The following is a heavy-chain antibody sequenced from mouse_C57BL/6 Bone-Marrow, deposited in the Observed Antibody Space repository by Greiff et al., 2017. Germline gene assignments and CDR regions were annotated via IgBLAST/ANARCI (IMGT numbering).Heavy chain of an antibody. D-gene: IGHD2-2*01. CDR1: GYSITSGYF. CDR2: ISNDGSN. CDR3: GKLWLRQGLDY. Sequence: EVQLQESGPGLVKPSQSLSLTCSVTGYSITSGYFWNWIRQFPGNKLEWMGYISNDGSNNYNPSLKNRISITRDTSKNQFFLQLNSVTTEDTATYYCGKLWLRQGLDYWGQGTTLTVSS. J-gene: IGHJ2*01. V-gene: IGHV3-6*01.